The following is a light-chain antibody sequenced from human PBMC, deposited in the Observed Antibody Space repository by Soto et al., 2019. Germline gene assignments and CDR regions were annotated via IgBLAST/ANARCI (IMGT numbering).Light chain of an antibody. J-gene: IGKJ4*01. CDR1: QSLDTYT. V-gene: IGKV3-20*01. Sequence: EIVLTQSPVTLSLSPGEKATLSCRASQSLDTYTLAWYQQKPGQAPRLLIYGASTRAAAIPDRFIGSGSGTDFALTISRLEPEDFAVYYCQQYAESPLTFGQGTKVDI. CDR3: QQYAESPLT. CDR2: GAS.